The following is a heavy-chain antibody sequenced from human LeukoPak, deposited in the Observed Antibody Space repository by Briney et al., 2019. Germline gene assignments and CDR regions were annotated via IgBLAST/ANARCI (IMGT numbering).Heavy chain of an antibody. CDR1: GFTFSSYW. D-gene: IGHD2-21*02. J-gene: IGHJ4*02. V-gene: IGHV3-7*01. CDR2: IKQDGSEK. CDR3: ARGAYCSGDCYDVNEY. Sequence: PGGSLRLSCAASGFTFSSYWMSWVRQPPGKGLEWVANIKQDGSEKYYVDSVKGRFTISRDNAKNSLYLQMNSLRAEDTAVYYCARGAYCSGDCYDVNEYWGQGTLVTVSS.